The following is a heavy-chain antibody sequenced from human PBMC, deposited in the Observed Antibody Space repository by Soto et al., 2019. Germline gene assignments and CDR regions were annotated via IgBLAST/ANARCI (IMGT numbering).Heavy chain of an antibody. Sequence: SETLSLTCAVYGGSFSGYYWSWIRQPPGKGLEWIGEINHSGSTNYNPSLKSRVTISVDTSKNQFSLKLSSVTAADTAVYYCARAYSSSCLDYWGQGTLVTIFS. V-gene: IGHV4-34*01. CDR2: INHSGST. CDR3: ARAYSSSCLDY. CDR1: GGSFSGYY. J-gene: IGHJ4*02. D-gene: IGHD6-13*01.